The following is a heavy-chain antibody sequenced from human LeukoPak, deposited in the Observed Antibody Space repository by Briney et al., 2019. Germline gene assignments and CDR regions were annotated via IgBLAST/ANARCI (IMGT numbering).Heavy chain of an antibody. J-gene: IGHJ4*02. CDR2: INHSGST. D-gene: IGHD3-9*01. Sequence: SETLSLTCAVYGGSFSGYYWSWIRQPPGKGLEWIGEINHSGSTNYNPSLKSRVTISVDTSKNQFSLKLSSVTAADTAVYYCARGPPHYDILTGYFYWGQGTLVTVSS. CDR3: ARGPPHYDILTGYFY. V-gene: IGHV4-34*01. CDR1: GGSFSGYY.